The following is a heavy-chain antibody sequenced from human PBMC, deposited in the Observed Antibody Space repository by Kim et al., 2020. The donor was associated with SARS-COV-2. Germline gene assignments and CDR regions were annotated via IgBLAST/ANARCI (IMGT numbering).Heavy chain of an antibody. Sequence: ASVKVSCEASGYTFTSYDINWVRQATGQGLEWMGWMNPYRGETGSAQKFQGRLTMTRNTATNTAYMELVNLTSEDTAVYYCAAVAGSYEKGENWFDAWGQGTLGTVSS. V-gene: IGHV1-8*01. CDR1: GYTFTSYD. J-gene: IGHJ5*02. D-gene: IGHD3-10*01. CDR3: AAVAGSYEKGENWFDA. CDR2: MNPYRGET.